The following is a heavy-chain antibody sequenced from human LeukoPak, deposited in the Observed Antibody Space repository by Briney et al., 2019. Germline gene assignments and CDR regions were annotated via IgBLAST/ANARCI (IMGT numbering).Heavy chain of an antibody. Sequence: GGSLRLSCAASGFTFSGSALHWVRQASGKGLEWVGRIRSTANGYATAYAASVKGRFTISRDDSKNTAYLQMDSLKTEDTAVYYCARGPAYSSSRFDYWGQGTLVTVSS. CDR3: ARGPAYSSSRFDY. CDR1: GFTFSGSA. D-gene: IGHD6-6*01. CDR2: IRSTANGYAT. V-gene: IGHV3-73*01. J-gene: IGHJ4*02.